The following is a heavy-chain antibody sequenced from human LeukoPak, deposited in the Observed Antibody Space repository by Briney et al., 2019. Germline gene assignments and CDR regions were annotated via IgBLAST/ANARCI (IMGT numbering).Heavy chain of an antibody. Sequence: PGGSLRLSCTASGFTFSSDRMHWVRQVPGKGLVWVSRINGDGTGTMYADAVEGRFTISRDNAKNTLYLQMNGLRTEDTAVYYCVRGGFSGDWGQGTLVTVSS. CDR2: INGDGTGT. D-gene: IGHD1-26*01. J-gene: IGHJ4*02. V-gene: IGHV3-74*03. CDR3: VRGGFSGD. CDR1: GFTFSSDR.